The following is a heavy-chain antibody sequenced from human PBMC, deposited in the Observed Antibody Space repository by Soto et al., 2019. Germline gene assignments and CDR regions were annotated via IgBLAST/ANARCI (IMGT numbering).Heavy chain of an antibody. Sequence: PGGSLRLSCAASGFTFSSYAVSWVRQAPGKGLEWVSGVSGSGVNTDYADPVKGRFFISRDDSRNTIFLDMNSLRAEDTAVYYCAKDVGSDSWHALEVWGQGTTVTVSS. J-gene: IGHJ6*02. CDR1: GFTFSSYA. V-gene: IGHV3-23*01. CDR2: VSGSGVNT. D-gene: IGHD6-25*01. CDR3: AKDVGSDSWHALEV.